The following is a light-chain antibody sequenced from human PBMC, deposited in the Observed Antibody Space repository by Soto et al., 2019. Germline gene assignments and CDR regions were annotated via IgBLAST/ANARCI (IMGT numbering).Light chain of an antibody. V-gene: IGLV2-11*01. J-gene: IGLJ1*01. CDR3: CSYAGTYTYV. Sequence: QSALTQPRSVSGSPGQSVTISCTGTSSNVGRYKYVSWYQHHPGKAPKLMIYDVTMRPSGVPDRFSGSKSGNTASLTISGLQAEDEADNYCCSYAGTYTYVFGTGTKLTVL. CDR2: DVT. CDR1: SSNVGRYKY.